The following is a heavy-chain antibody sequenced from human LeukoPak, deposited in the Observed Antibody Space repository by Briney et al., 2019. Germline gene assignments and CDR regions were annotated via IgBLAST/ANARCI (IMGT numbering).Heavy chain of an antibody. J-gene: IGHJ4*02. CDR3: ARIPSSGWYWNYFDY. CDR1: GGSVSDYY. V-gene: IGHV4-59*02. D-gene: IGHD6-19*01. CDR2: IYHTGST. Sequence: SETLSLTCTISGGSVSDYYWSWIRQSPGKGLEWIGYIYHTGSTSYSPSLKSRVTISADTSQNQFSLKLSSVTAADTAVYYCARIPSSGWYWNYFDYWGQGTLVTVSS.